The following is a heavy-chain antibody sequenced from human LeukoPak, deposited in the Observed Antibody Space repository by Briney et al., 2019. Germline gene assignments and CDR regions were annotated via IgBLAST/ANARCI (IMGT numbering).Heavy chain of an antibody. J-gene: IGHJ6*03. Sequence: GESLKISCKGSGYSITSYWIGWVRQMPGKGLEWMGIIYPGDSDTRYSPSFQGQVTISADKSISTAYLQWSSLKASDTAMYYCARPRERGYSYMDVWGKGTTVTVSS. V-gene: IGHV5-51*01. D-gene: IGHD5-18*01. CDR1: GYSITSYW. CDR3: ARPRERGYSYMDV. CDR2: IYPGDSDT.